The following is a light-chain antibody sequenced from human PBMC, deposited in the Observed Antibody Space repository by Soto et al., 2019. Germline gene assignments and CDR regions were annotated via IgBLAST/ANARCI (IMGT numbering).Light chain of an antibody. CDR3: QHYNSYSEA. J-gene: IGKJ1*01. Sequence: EIHLTQSPCTPPSSLASTLTITCXASQTISSWLAWYQQKPGKAPKLLIYKASTLKSGVPSRFSGSGSGTEFTLTISSLQPDDFATYYCQHYNSYSEAFGQGTKVDIK. V-gene: IGKV1-5*03. CDR1: QTISSW. CDR2: KAS.